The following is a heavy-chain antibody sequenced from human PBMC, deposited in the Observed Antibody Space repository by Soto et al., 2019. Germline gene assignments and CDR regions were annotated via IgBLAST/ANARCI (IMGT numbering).Heavy chain of an antibody. CDR3: AREDNGTYFDY. D-gene: IGHD1-26*01. CDR2: IKQDGSEK. J-gene: IGHJ4*02. V-gene: IGHV3-7*01. Sequence: EVQLVESGGGWVQPGGSLRLSCAASGFTFSSYWMSWVRQSPGKGLEWVANIKQDGSEKYYVDSVKGRFTISRDNAKNSLYLQMKRLRAEDPAVYYWAREDNGTYFDYWGQGTLVTVSS. CDR1: GFTFSSYW.